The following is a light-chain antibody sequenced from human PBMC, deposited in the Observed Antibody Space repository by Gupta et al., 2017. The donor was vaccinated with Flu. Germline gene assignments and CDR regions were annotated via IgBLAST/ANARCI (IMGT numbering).Light chain of an antibody. Sequence: EIQITQPPSTLSASVADRVTITCGASQIINTWLAWYKQTPGKAPKLLIYKASSLDTAVPSRFSDSGSGTEFTLTISSLQPDDFATYYCQHHNSYFWTFGQGTKVEIK. CDR2: KAS. J-gene: IGKJ1*01. CDR1: QIINTW. V-gene: IGKV1-5*03. CDR3: QHHNSYFWT.